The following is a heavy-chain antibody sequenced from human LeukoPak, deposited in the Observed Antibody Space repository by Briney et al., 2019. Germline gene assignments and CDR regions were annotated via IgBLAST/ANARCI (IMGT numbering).Heavy chain of an antibody. CDR1: GGTFSSYA. Sequence: SVKVSCKASGGTFSSYAISWVPQAPGQGLEWMGGIIPIFGTANYAQKFQGRVTITADESTSTAYMELSSLRSEDTAVYYCATYYYDSSGYYVSDYWGQGTLVTVSS. D-gene: IGHD3-22*01. CDR2: IIPIFGTA. J-gene: IGHJ4*02. V-gene: IGHV1-69*13. CDR3: ATYYYDSSGYYVSDY.